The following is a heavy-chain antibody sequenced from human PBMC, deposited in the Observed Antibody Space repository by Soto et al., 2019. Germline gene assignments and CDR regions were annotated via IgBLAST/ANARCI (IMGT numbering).Heavy chain of an antibody. D-gene: IGHD3-10*01. CDR2: ISGSGGST. CDR3: AKDLDYYGSGSSNTY. CDR1: GFTFSSYA. J-gene: IGHJ4*02. Sequence: LRLSCAASGFTFSSYAMSWVRQAPGKGLEWVSAISGSGGSTYYADSVKGRFTISRDNSKNTPYLQMNSLRAEDTAVYYCAKDLDYYGSGSSNTYWGQGTLVTVSS. V-gene: IGHV3-23*01.